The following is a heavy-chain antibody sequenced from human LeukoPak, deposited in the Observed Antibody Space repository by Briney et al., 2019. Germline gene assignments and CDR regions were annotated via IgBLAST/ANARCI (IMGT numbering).Heavy chain of an antibody. CDR3: ARGGYDFVYYYYGMDV. J-gene: IGHJ6*02. D-gene: IGHD3-3*01. CDR1: GYIFTGYY. V-gene: IGHV1-2*06. CDR2: INPNSGGT. Sequence: ASVKVSCKASGYIFTGYYMHWVRQAPGQGLEWMGRINPNSGGTNYAQKFQGRVTMTRDTSISTAYMELSRLRSDDTAVYYCARGGYDFVYYYYGMDVWGQGTTVTVSS.